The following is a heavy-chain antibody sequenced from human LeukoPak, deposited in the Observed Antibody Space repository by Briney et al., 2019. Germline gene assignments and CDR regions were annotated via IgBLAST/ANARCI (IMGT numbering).Heavy chain of an antibody. CDR1: GYSISSGYY. CDR3: AGDSSGYSHWFDP. V-gene: IGHV4-38-2*02. D-gene: IGHD3-22*01. CDR2: IYHSGST. J-gene: IGHJ5*02. Sequence: SETLSLTCTVSGYSISSGYYWGWIRQPPGKGLEWIGSIYHSGSTYYNPSLKSRVTISVDTSKNQFSLKLSSVTAADTAVYYCAGDSSGYSHWFDPWGQGTLVTVSS.